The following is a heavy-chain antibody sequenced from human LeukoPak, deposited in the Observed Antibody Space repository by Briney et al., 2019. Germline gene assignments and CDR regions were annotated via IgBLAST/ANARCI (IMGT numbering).Heavy chain of an antibody. CDR2: IYHSGST. CDR3: ARELLARHWFDP. J-gene: IGHJ5*02. V-gene: IGHV4-30-2*01. CDR1: GGSISSGGYS. Sequence: PSETLSLTCAVSGGSISSGGYSWSWIRQPLGKGLEWIGYIYHSGSTYYNPSLKSRVTISVDRSKNQFSLKLSSVAAADTAVYYCARELLARHWFDPWGQGTLVTVSS. D-gene: IGHD3-3*01.